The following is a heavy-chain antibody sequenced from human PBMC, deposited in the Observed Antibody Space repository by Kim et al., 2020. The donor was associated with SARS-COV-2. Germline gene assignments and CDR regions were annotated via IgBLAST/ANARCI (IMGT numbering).Heavy chain of an antibody. D-gene: IGHD4-17*01. J-gene: IGHJ6*02. CDR2: THTSGNT. V-gene: IGHV4-4*07. Sequence: SETLSLTCNVSGGSISSYYWSWIRQPAGNGLEWIGRTHTSGNTNYNPSLKSRVTMSVDTSMNQFSLKLSSVTAADTAVYYCARENTVTTRGMDVWGQGTTVTVSS. CDR1: GGSISSYY. CDR3: ARENTVTTRGMDV.